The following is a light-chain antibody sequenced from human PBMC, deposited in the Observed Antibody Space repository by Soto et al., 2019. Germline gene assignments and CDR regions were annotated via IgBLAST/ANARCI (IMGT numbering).Light chain of an antibody. CDR1: QSVSNY. J-gene: IGKJ1*01. V-gene: IGKV3-11*01. CDR3: LQDYNYPRT. Sequence: EIVLTQSPATLSLSPGERATLSCGASQSVSNYLAWYQQKPGQAPRLLIYAASNRAPGIPDRFSGSGSGTDFTLTISSLQPEDFATYYCLQDYNYPRTFGQGTKVDIK. CDR2: AAS.